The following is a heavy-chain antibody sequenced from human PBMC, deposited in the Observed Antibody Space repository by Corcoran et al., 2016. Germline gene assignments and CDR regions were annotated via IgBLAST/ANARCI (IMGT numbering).Heavy chain of an antibody. CDR3: GRWGGTPPIDD. D-gene: IGHD3-16*01. CDR1: GGSFSGYY. CDR2: INPSGST. J-gene: IGHJ4*02. V-gene: IGHV4-34*01. Sequence: QVQVQQWGAGLLKPSETLSLTCAFSGGSFSGYYWTWIRQPPGEGLEWIGVINPSGSTNYNPSLKRRVTISVKIYKNQVSLKLSSVTAADPAVYYCGRWGGTPPIDDWGQGTLVTVSS.